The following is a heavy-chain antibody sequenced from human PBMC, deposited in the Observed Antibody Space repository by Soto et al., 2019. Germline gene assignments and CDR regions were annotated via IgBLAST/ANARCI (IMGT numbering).Heavy chain of an antibody. V-gene: IGHV4-30-2*01. J-gene: IGHJ5*02. D-gene: IGHD2-15*01. CDR2: IYHSGST. CDR1: GGSISSGGYS. Sequence: SETLSLTCAVSGGSISSGGYSWSWIRQPPGKGLEWIGYIYHSGSTYYNPSLKSRVTISVDRSKNQFSLKLSSVTAADTAVYYCARDKRQFRGGIGWFDPWGQGTLVTVSS. CDR3: ARDKRQFRGGIGWFDP.